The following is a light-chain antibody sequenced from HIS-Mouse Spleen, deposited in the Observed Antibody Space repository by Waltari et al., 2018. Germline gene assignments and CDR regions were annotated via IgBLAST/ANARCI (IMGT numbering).Light chain of an antibody. CDR3: QSADSSGTYVV. CDR2: KDC. CDR1: ALPKQY. J-gene: IGLJ2*01. Sequence: SYELTQPPSVSVSPGQTARITCSGDALPKQYAYWYQQKPGQAPVLVIYKDCERPSGIPERFSGSSSGTTVTLTISGVQAEDEADYYWQSADSSGTYVVFGGGTKLTVL. V-gene: IGLV3-25*03.